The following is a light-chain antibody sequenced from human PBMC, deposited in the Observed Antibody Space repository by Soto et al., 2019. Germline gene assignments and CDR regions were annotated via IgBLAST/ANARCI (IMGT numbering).Light chain of an antibody. CDR1: QSGNIY. CDR3: QQSYSPLYT. V-gene: IGKV1-39*01. CDR2: AAS. J-gene: IGKJ2*01. Sequence: DIQMTQSPSSLSASVGDTVTITCRASQSGNIYLNWFQQRTGKAPRLLIYAASSLQSGVPSRFGGSGSGTDFTLTIRSLQPADFATYIGQQSYSPLYTCDQGTKVEIK.